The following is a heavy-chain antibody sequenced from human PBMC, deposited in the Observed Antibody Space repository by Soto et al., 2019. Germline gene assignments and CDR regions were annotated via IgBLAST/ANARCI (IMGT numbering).Heavy chain of an antibody. J-gene: IGHJ4*02. D-gene: IGHD3-9*01. CDR3: AKESSYYDILTGYYLDRIDDREIDY. CDR2: ISGSGGST. V-gene: IGHV3-23*01. CDR1: GFTFSSYA. Sequence: GGSLRLSCAASGFTFSSYAMSWVRQAPGKGLEWVSAISGSGGSTYYADSVKGRFTISRDNSKNTLYLQMNSLRAEDTAVYYCAKESSYYDILTGYYLDRIDDREIDYWGQGTLVTVSS.